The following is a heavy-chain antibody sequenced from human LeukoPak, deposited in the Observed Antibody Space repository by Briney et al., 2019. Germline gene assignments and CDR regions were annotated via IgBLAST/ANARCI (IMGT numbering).Heavy chain of an antibody. V-gene: IGHV4-59*01. D-gene: IGHD3-16*02. CDR3: ARRGATYDYVWGSYRSHYYFDY. Sequence: SETLSLTCSVSGGSIESYYWSWIRQPPGKGLEWIGYIYYSGSTNYNPSLKSRVTISVDTSKNQFSLKLSSVTAADTAVYYCARRGATYDYVWGSYRSHYYFDYWGQGTLVTVSS. J-gene: IGHJ4*02. CDR2: IYYSGST. CDR1: GGSIESYY.